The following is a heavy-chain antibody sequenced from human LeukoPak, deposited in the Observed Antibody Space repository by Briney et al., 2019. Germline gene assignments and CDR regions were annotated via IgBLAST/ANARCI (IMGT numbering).Heavy chain of an antibody. V-gene: IGHV4-59*01. D-gene: IGHD3-3*01. J-gene: IGHJ4*02. Sequence: SETLSLTCTVSGGSIGSYYWSWVRQPPGKGLEWIGYIYYSGSTNYNPSLKSRVTISVDTSKNQFSLKLSSVTAADTAVYYCARGNYDFWSGYQYYFDYWGQGTLVTVSS. CDR1: GGSIGSYY. CDR2: IYYSGST. CDR3: ARGNYDFWSGYQYYFDY.